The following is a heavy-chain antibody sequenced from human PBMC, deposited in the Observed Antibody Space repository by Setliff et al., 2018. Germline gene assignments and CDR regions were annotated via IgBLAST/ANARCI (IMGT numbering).Heavy chain of an antibody. V-gene: IGHV3-23*01. Sequence: GGSLRLSCAASGFTFSSYAMSWVRQAPGKGLEWVSAISGRSSDSTYYADSVKGRFTISSDIAKNSLYLQMNSLTADDTAVYYCAREGADLEYCTGGTCWDACDMWGQGTMVTVSS. J-gene: IGHJ3*02. CDR1: GFTFSSYA. D-gene: IGHD2-15*01. CDR2: ISGRSSDST. CDR3: AREGADLEYCTGGTCWDACDM.